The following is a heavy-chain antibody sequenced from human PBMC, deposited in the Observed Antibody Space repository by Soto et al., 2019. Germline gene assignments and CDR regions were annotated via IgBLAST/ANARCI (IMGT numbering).Heavy chain of an antibody. CDR1: GFTFSGYA. CDR2: IFSGSGGNT. D-gene: IGHD2-8*02. CDR3: ARLVQSSDGHKTFDP. Sequence: GGYLRLSCAASGFTFSGYAMSWVRQAPGKGLEWVSAIFSGSGGNTFYGDSVKGRFTISRDNSKDTLYLQMNSLRASDTAMYYCARLVQSSDGHKTFDPWGQGTLVTVSS. J-gene: IGHJ5*02. V-gene: IGHV3-23*01.